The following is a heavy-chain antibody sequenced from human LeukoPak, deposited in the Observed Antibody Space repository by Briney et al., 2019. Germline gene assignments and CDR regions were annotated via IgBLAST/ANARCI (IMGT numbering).Heavy chain of an antibody. J-gene: IGHJ4*02. V-gene: IGHV1-18*01. D-gene: IGHD6-19*01. CDR3: ARAPRAVAGTPLGY. Sequence: GASVKVSCKASGYTFSSYGISWVRQAPGQGLEWMGWISAYNGNTNYAQKLQGRVTMTTDTSTSTAYMELRSLRSDDTAVYYCARAPRAVAGTPLGYWGQGTLVTVSS. CDR1: GYTFSSYG. CDR2: ISAYNGNT.